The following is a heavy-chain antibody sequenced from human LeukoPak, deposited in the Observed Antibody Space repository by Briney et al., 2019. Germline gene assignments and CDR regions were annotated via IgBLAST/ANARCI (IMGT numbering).Heavy chain of an antibody. CDR2: IFHGGST. J-gene: IGHJ4*02. CDR3: ARSGVPQR. V-gene: IGHV4-4*02. Sequence: SETLSLTCAVSGGSISSSNWWSWVRPPPGKGLEWIGEIFHGGSTNYNPSLMSRVTVSVDKSKNQFSLKLSSVTAADTAVYYCARSGVPQRWGQGTLVTVSS. D-gene: IGHD7-27*01. CDR1: GGSISSSNW.